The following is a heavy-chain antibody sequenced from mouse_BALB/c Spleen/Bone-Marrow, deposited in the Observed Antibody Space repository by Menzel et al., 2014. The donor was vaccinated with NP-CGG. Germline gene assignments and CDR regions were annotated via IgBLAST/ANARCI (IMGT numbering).Heavy chain of an antibody. Sequence: LKQSGSELVRPGTSVKLSCKASGYTFTSYWMHWVKQRPGQGLEWIGNIYPFSGSSNYDEKFKSKATLTVDTSSSTAYMQLSSLTSEDSAVYYCTRSPITTVVAETMDCWGQGTSVTVSS. J-gene: IGHJ4*01. CDR1: GYTFTSYW. CDR3: TRSPITTVVAETMDC. D-gene: IGHD1-1*01. CDR2: IYPFSGSS. V-gene: IGHV1S22*01.